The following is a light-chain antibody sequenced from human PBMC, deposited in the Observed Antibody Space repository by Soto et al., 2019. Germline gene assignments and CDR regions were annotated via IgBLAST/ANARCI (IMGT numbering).Light chain of an antibody. J-gene: IGLJ2*01. CDR2: DVS. CDR3: SSYTSSSTPHVV. V-gene: IGLV2-14*01. CDR1: SSDVGGYNY. Sequence: QSALTQPASVSGSPGQSITISCTGASSDVGGYNYVSWYQQHPGKAPKLMIYDVSNRPSGVSNRFSGSKSGNTASLTISGLQAEDEADYYCSSYTSSSTPHVVFGGGTKLTVL.